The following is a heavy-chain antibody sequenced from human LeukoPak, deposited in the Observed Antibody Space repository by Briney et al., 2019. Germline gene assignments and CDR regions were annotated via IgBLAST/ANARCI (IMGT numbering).Heavy chain of an antibody. CDR1: GFTFSDYA. V-gene: IGHV3-23*01. Sequence: GGFLRLSCAASGFTFSDYALGWVRQAPGRGLEWVATLSGSGAGTYYSDSVQGRFTISRDNSKRTLFLQMNSLRAEDTAFYYCAKAELGVDTFFDYWGQGTLVTVSS. D-gene: IGHD3-3*01. CDR3: AKAELGVDTFFDY. J-gene: IGHJ4*02. CDR2: LSGSGAGT.